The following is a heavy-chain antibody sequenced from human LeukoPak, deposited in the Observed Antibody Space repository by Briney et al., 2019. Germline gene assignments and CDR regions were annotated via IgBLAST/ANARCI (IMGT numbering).Heavy chain of an antibody. J-gene: IGHJ5*02. CDR1: GGSFSGYY. CDR3: ARDESYYDFWSGYYQNWFDP. CDR2: INHSGST. Sequence: SETLSLTCAVYGGSFSGYYWSWIRQPPGKGLEWIGEINHSGSTNYNPSLKSRVTISVETSKNQFSLKLRSVTAADTAVYYCARDESYYDFWSGYYQNWFDPWGQGTLVTVSS. D-gene: IGHD3-3*01. V-gene: IGHV4-34*01.